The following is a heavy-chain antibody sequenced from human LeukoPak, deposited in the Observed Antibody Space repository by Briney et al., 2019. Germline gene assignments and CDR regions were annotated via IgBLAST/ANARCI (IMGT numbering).Heavy chain of an antibody. D-gene: IGHD3-10*01. Sequence: ASVKVSYKASGYTFTSYYMHWVRQAPGQGLEWMGIINPSGGSTSYAQKFQGRVTMTRDTSTSTVYMELSSLRSEDTAVYYCARGRVEWFGELFQFDPWGQGTLVTVSS. J-gene: IGHJ5*02. CDR1: GYTFTSYY. CDR2: INPSGGST. CDR3: ARGRVEWFGELFQFDP. V-gene: IGHV1-46*03.